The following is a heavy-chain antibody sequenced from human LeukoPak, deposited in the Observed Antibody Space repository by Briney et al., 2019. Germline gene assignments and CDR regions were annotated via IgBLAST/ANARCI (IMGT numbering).Heavy chain of an antibody. Sequence: SVKVSCKASGGTFSSYAISWVRQAPGQGLEWMGGIIPIFGTANYAQKFQGRVTIIADESTSTAYMELSSLRSEDTAVYYCAAIRSVYGDYVAYWGQGTLVTVSS. D-gene: IGHD4-17*01. J-gene: IGHJ4*02. CDR2: IIPIFGTA. CDR1: GGTFSSYA. V-gene: IGHV1-69*01. CDR3: AAIRSVYGDYVAY.